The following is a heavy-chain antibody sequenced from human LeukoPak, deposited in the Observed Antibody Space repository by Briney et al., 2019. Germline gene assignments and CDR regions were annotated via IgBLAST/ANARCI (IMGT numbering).Heavy chain of an antibody. CDR1: GFTFSSYG. D-gene: IGHD3-22*01. Sequence: PGGSLRLSCAASGFTFSSYGMHWVRQAPGKGLEWVAVISYDGSNKYYADSVKGRFTISRDNSKNTLYLQMNSLRAEDTAVYYCAPYYYDSSGAFDYWGQGTLVTVSS. J-gene: IGHJ4*02. V-gene: IGHV3-30*03. CDR3: APYYYDSSGAFDY. CDR2: ISYDGSNK.